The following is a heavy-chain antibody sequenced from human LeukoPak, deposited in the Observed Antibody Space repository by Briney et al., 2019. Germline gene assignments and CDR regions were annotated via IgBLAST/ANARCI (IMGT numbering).Heavy chain of an antibody. V-gene: IGHV3-15*01. CDR2: IKSKTDGGTT. Sequence: GGSLRLSCAASGFTVSNAWMSWVRQAPGKGLEWVGRIKSKTDGGTTDYTAPVEGRFTISRDDSKNTLYLRMNSLKTEDTAVYYCALGGDYFDYWGQGTLVTVSS. CDR3: ALGGDYFDY. D-gene: IGHD3-16*01. J-gene: IGHJ4*02. CDR1: GFTVSNAW.